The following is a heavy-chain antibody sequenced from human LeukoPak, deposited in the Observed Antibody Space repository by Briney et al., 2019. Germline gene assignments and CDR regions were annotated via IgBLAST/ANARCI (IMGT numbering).Heavy chain of an antibody. J-gene: IGHJ4*02. CDR2: IRYDGSNE. D-gene: IGHD2-21*02. Sequence: GGSLRLSCAASGFTFNNYGMHWVRQAPGKGLEWVTFIRYDGSNEYYADSVKGRFTISRDDSKNTLYLQLNSLRAEDTAVYYCAKDDLGDWPPLFDSWGQGTLVTASS. CDR1: GFTFNNYG. V-gene: IGHV3-30*02. CDR3: AKDDLGDWPPLFDS.